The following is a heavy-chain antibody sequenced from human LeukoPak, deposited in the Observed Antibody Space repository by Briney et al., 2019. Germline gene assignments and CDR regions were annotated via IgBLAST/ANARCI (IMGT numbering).Heavy chain of an antibody. V-gene: IGHV4-59*11. J-gene: IGHJ4*02. CDR1: GGSISSHY. Sequence: SETLSLTCTVSGGSISSHYWNWIRQPPGKGLEWIGYLYYRGSTNYNPSLRSRVTASVDTSKNQFSLKVTSVTAADTAVYYCARDGRGGNYYYFDSWGQGTLVTVSS. D-gene: IGHD1-26*01. CDR3: ARDGRGGNYYYFDS. CDR2: LYYRGST.